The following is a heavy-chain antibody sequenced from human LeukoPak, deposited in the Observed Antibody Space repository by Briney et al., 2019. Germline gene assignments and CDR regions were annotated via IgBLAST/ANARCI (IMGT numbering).Heavy chain of an antibody. CDR3: AREGEGAPYAFDI. CDR1: GFTFSSYG. Sequence: GGSLRLSCAASGFTFSSYGMHWVRQAPGKGLEWVAVIWYDGSNKYYADSVKGRFTIPRDNSKNTLYLQMNSLRAEDTAVYYCAREGEGAPYAFDIWGQGTMVTVSS. J-gene: IGHJ3*02. D-gene: IGHD1-26*01. CDR2: IWYDGSNK. V-gene: IGHV3-33*01.